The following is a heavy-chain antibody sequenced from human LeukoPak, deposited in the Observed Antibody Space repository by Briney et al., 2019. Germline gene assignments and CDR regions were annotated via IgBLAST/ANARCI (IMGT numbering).Heavy chain of an antibody. Sequence: ASVKVSCEAFGYTFTSNYMHWVRQAPGQGPEWMGVISPSGGSTTYAQKFQGRVTLTRDMSTSTDYLELSSLRSEDTAVYYCNLVTLGYYYYMDVWGKGTTVTVSS. D-gene: IGHD4-23*01. V-gene: IGHV1-46*01. CDR1: GYTFTSNY. CDR3: NLVTLGYYYYMDV. CDR2: ISPSGGST. J-gene: IGHJ6*03.